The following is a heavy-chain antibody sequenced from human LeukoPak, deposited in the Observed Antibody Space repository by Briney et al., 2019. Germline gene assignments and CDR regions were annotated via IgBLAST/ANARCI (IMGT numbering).Heavy chain of an antibody. Sequence: GGSLRLSCAASGFTFSGSAMSWVRQAPGKGLEWVSLISFSGGNTYYADSVKGRFTISRDNSKDTLYLQMDSLRAEDTAIYYCARDIQLSTWGLGTMVTVSS. CDR1: GFTFSGSA. V-gene: IGHV3-23*01. CDR2: ISFSGGNT. CDR3: ARDIQLST. D-gene: IGHD5-24*01. J-gene: IGHJ3*01.